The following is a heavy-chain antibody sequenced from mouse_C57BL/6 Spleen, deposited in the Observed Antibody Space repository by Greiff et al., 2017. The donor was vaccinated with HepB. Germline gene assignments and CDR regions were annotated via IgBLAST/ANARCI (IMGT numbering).Heavy chain of an antibody. D-gene: IGHD3-1*01. CDR2: IYPSDSET. CDR1: GYTFTSYW. CDR3: ARRGLCSMDY. J-gene: IGHJ4*01. V-gene: IGHV1-61*01. Sequence: QVQLQQPGAELVRPGSSVKLSCKASGYTFTSYWMDWVKQRPGQGLEWIGNIYPSDSETHYNQKFKDKATLTVDKSSSTAYMQLSSLTSEDSAVYDCARRGLCSMDYWGQGTSVTVSS.